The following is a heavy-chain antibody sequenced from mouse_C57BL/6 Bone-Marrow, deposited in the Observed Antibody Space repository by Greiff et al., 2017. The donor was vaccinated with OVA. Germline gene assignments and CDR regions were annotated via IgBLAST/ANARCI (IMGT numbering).Heavy chain of an antibody. J-gene: IGHJ1*03. V-gene: IGHV1-76*01. CDR3: ARVGSSYWYFDV. CDR2: IYPGSGNT. D-gene: IGHD1-1*01. CDR1: GYTFTDYY. Sequence: VKLQQSGAELVRPGASVKLSCKASGYTFTDYYINWVKQRPGQGLEWIARIYPGSGNTYYNEKFKGKATLTAAKSSSTAYMQLSSLTSEDSAVYFCARVGSSYWYFDVWGTGTTVTVSS.